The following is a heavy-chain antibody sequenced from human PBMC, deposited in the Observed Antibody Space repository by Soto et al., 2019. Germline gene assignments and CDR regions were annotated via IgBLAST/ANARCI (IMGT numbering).Heavy chain of an antibody. Sequence: PGGSLRLSCAASGFTFSSYSMNWVRQAPGKGLEWVSSISSSSSYIYYADSVKGRFTISRDNAKNSLHLQMNSLRAEDTAVYYCARDTHTVTNLFNYLGQGTLVTVSS. D-gene: IGHD4-4*01. CDR2: ISSSSSYI. V-gene: IGHV3-21*01. CDR3: ARDTHTVTNLFNY. J-gene: IGHJ4*02. CDR1: GFTFSSYS.